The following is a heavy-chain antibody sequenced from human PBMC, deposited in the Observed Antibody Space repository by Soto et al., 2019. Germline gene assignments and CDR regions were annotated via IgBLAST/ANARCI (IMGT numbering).Heavy chain of an antibody. CDR2: VNSDGSST. D-gene: IGHD2-15*01. J-gene: IGHJ4*02. CDR3: VREIFY. CDR1: GFTFSNYW. Sequence: EVQLVESGGGLIQPGGSLRLSCAASGFTFSNYWMHWVRQAPGKGLVWVSRVNSDGSSTSYADSVKGRFSIPRDNAKNTLYLQMNSLRAEDTAVYYCVREIFYWGQGTLVTVSS. V-gene: IGHV3-74*01.